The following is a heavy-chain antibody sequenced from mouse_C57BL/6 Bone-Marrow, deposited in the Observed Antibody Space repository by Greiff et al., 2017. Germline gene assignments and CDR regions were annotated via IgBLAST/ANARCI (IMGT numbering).Heavy chain of an antibody. CDR2: IDPSDSYT. CDR3: ARCYYFDY. V-gene: IGHV1-50*01. CDR1: GYTFTSYW. J-gene: IGHJ2*01. Sequence: QVQLQQPGAELVKPGASVKLSCKASGYTFTSYWMQWVKQRPGQGLEWIGEIDPSDSYTNYNQKFKGKATLTVDTCSSTAYMQLSSLTSVDSAVYYCARCYYFDYWGQGTTLTVSS.